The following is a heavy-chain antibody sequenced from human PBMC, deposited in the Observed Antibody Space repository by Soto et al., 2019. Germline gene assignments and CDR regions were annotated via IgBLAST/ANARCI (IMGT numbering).Heavy chain of an antibody. J-gene: IGHJ4*02. D-gene: IGHD6-19*01. V-gene: IGHV4-59*01. CDR1: GGSISTYY. CDR2: IYYDGST. CDR3: ATLPGYNSGWQF. Sequence: PSETLSLTCTVSGGSISTYYWSWIRQPPGKGLEWIGYIYYDGSTSYNPSLRSRVTISVDTSKNQFSLILSSVTSADTAMYYCATLPGYNSGWQFWGQGTLVTVSS.